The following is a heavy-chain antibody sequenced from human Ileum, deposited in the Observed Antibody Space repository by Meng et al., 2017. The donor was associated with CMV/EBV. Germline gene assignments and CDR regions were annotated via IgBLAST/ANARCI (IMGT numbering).Heavy chain of an antibody. J-gene: IGHJ4*02. V-gene: IGHV3-64*02. CDR1: GFSVSSYA. CDR2: ISSNGGST. CDR3: ARDGSYYGSGSYHSYFDY. Sequence: GESLKISCAASGFSVSSYAMHWVRQAPGKGLEYVSAISSNGGSTYYADSVKGRFTISRDNSKNTLYLQMGSLRAEDMAVYYCARDGSYYGSGSYHSYFDYWGQGTLVTVSS. D-gene: IGHD3-10*01.